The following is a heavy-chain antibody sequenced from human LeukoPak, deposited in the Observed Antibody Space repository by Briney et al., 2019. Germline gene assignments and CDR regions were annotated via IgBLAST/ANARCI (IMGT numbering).Heavy chain of an antibody. Sequence: ASVKVSCKASGYTFTSYDINWVRQATGQGLEWMGWMNPNSGNTGYAQKFQGRVTMTRNTSISTAYMELGSLRSEDTAVYYCARGYYYDSSGYYYYWGQGTLVTVSS. CDR3: ARGYYYDSSGYYYY. CDR1: GYTFTSYD. V-gene: IGHV1-8*01. D-gene: IGHD3-22*01. CDR2: MNPNSGNT. J-gene: IGHJ4*02.